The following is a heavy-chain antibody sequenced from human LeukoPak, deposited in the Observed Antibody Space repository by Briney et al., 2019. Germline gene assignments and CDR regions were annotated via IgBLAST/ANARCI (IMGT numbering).Heavy chain of an antibody. CDR1: GYTFTSYA. V-gene: IGHV7-4-1*02. Sequence: ASVKVSCKASGYTFTSYAMNWVRQAPGQGLEWMGWINSNTGNPTYAQGFTGRFVFSLDTSVSTAYLQISSLKAEDTAVYYCATGQWIQLWFLLDYWGQGTLVTVSS. CDR3: ATGQWIQLWFLLDY. CDR2: INSNTGNP. D-gene: IGHD5-18*01. J-gene: IGHJ4*02.